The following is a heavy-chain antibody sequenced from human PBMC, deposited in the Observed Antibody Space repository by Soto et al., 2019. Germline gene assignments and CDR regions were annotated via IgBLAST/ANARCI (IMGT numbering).Heavy chain of an antibody. J-gene: IGHJ4*02. CDR2: ISALNGNT. V-gene: IGHV1-18*01. D-gene: IGHD1-1*01. Sequence: QVHLVQSGAEVKKPGASVKVSCKGSGYAFTTYGITWVRQAPGQGLEWMGWISALNGNTNYAQKLQGRVTVTRDTSTSTAYMELRSLRSDDTAVYYCARGRYGDHWGQGALVTVSS. CDR1: GYAFTTYG. CDR3: ARGRYGDH.